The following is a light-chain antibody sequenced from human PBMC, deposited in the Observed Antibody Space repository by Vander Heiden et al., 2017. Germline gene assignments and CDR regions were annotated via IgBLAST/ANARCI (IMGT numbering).Light chain of an antibody. V-gene: IGKV3-11*01. CDR1: RSVSSY. CDR3: QQRSWWPLT. Sequence: ELVLPKSPATLALPPGERATLSCRASRSVSSYVAWYQQKPGQARRLLICDASSGATGIPTMFSGSASRTDITLTISSQAADYVAVYYWQQRSWWPLTFGPGTKVEIK. CDR2: DAS. J-gene: IGKJ3*01.